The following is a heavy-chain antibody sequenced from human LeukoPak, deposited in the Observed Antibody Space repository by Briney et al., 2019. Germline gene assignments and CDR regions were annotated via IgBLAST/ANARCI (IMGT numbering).Heavy chain of an antibody. CDR1: GYTFTSFG. D-gene: IGHD5-24*01. Sequence: ASVKVSCKASGYTFTSFGISWVRQAPGQGLEWMGWISTYNGNTNYAQKLQGRVTMTTDTSTSTAYMELRSLRAEDTAVYYCARDVEMATISFYYYYYAMDVWGQGTTVTVSS. J-gene: IGHJ6*02. V-gene: IGHV1-18*01. CDR2: ISTYNGNT. CDR3: ARDVEMATISFYYYYYAMDV.